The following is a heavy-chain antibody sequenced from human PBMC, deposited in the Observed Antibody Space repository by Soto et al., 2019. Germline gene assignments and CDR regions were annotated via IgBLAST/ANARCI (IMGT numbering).Heavy chain of an antibody. J-gene: IGHJ6*02. D-gene: IGHD2-15*01. CDR3: ARGYGGNPFYYYYGMDV. Sequence: ASVKVSCKASAYTFTNYGLSWVRQAPGQGLEWMGWISAYNGNINYAQKFRGRVTMTTDTSTSTAYLEVRSLRSEDTAVYYCARGYGGNPFYYYYGMDVWGQGTTVTVSS. CDR2: ISAYNGNI. CDR1: AYTFTNYG. V-gene: IGHV1-18*01.